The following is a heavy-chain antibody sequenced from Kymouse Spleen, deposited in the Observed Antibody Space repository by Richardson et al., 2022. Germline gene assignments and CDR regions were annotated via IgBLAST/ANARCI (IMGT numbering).Heavy chain of an antibody. D-gene: IGHD2-8*01. CDR3: ARGIVLMVYAAGMDV. Sequence: QVQLQQWGAGLLKPSETLSLTCAVYGGSFSGYYWSWIRQPPGKGLEWIGEINHSGSTNYNPSLKSRVTISVDTSKNQFSLKLSSVTAADTAVYYCARGIVLMVYAAGMDVWGQGTTVTVSS. J-gene: IGHJ6*02. CDR1: GGSFSGYY. V-gene: IGHV4-34*01. CDR2: INHSGST.